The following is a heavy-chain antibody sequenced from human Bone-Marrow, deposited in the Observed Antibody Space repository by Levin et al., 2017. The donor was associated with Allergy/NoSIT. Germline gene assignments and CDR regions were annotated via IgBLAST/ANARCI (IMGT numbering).Heavy chain of an antibody. D-gene: IGHD3-16*01. CDR2: IKQDGSEK. CDR1: EFTFSSFW. J-gene: IGHJ4*02. CDR3: ARLGGYASGPFDH. V-gene: IGHV3-7*01. Sequence: AGGSLRLSCAASEFTFSSFWMSWVRQAPGKGLEWVANIKQDGSEKYYVDSVKGRFTVSRDNADNSLYLQMNSLRAEDTAVYYCARLGGYASGPFDHWGQGALVTVSS.